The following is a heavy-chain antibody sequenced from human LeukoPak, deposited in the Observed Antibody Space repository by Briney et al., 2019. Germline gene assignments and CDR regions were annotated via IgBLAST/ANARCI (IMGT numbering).Heavy chain of an antibody. CDR1: GFTFSRYW. J-gene: IGHJ4*02. Sequence: PGGSLRLSCAASGFTFSRYWMSWVRQAPGKGLEWVANIRQDGSEKYYVDSVKGRFTISRDNAKNSLYLQMNSLRAEDTAVYYCASTAHPGYDFWSGYHEVGYWGQGTLVTVSS. D-gene: IGHD3-3*01. CDR3: ASTAHPGYDFWSGYHEVGY. V-gene: IGHV3-7*01. CDR2: IRQDGSEK.